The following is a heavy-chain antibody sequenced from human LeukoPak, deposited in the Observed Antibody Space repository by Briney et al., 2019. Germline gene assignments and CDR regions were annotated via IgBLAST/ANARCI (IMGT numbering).Heavy chain of an antibody. J-gene: IGHJ4*02. Sequence: SETLSLTCTVSGGSVSSGSYYWSWIRQPPGRGLEWIGYIYCSGSTNYNPSLKSRVTISLDMSKNQFSLKLSSVTAADTAVYYCARRPRYGDYEFDYWGQGTLVTVSS. CDR2: IYCSGST. CDR1: GGSVSSGSYY. CDR3: ARRPRYGDYEFDY. V-gene: IGHV4-61*01. D-gene: IGHD4-17*01.